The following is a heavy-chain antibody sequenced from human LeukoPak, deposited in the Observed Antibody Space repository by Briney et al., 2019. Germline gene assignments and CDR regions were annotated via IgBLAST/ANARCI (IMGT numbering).Heavy chain of an antibody. CDR1: GYTFTSYD. J-gene: IGHJ4*02. V-gene: IGHV1-8*01. CDR3: ASGRGYSGYDPFDY. Sequence: ASVKVSCKASGYTFTSYDINWVRQATGQGLEWMGWMNPNSGNTGYAQKFQGRVTMTRNTSISTAYMELSRLRSDDTAVYYCASGRGYSGYDPFDYWGQGTLVTVSS. D-gene: IGHD5-12*01. CDR2: MNPNSGNT.